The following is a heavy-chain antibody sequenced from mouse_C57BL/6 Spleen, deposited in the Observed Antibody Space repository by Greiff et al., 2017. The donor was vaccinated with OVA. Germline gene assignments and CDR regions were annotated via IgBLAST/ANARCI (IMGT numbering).Heavy chain of an antibody. CDR3: ASRTTVVVDYAMDY. CDR2: IYPGSGST. D-gene: IGHD1-1*01. V-gene: IGHV1-55*01. CDR1: GYTFTSYW. J-gene: IGHJ4*01. Sequence: VQLQQPGAELVKPGASVKMSCKASGYTFTSYWITWVKQRPGQGLEWIGDIYPGSGSTNYNEKFKSKATLTVDTSSSTAYMQLSSLTSEDSAVYYCASRTTVVVDYAMDYWGQGTSVTVSS.